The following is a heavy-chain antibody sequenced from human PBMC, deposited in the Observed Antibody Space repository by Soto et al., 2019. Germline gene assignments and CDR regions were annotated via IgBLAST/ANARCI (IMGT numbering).Heavy chain of an antibody. Sequence: PGASLKISCKGSGYSFTNYWVAWVRQMPGKGLEWMGIINPGDSDTRYSPSFQGQVTISADKSFSTAYLQWSSLKASDTAIYYFTRPDSTGYYDYWGQGTLGTVSS. J-gene: IGHJ4*02. V-gene: IGHV5-51*01. CDR2: INPGDSDT. CDR3: TRPDSTGYYDY. CDR1: GYSFTNYW. D-gene: IGHD3-22*01.